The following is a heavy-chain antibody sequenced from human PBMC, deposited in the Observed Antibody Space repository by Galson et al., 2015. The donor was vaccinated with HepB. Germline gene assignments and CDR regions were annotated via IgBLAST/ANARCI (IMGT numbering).Heavy chain of an antibody. V-gene: IGHV3-30*04. CDR1: GFTFSTYV. Sequence: SLRLSCAASGFTFSTYVMHWVRQAPGKGLEWVAVLLPDDSYKNYADSVKGRFTVSRDNSKKRYYLQMSSLKSEDTAVYYCVKPPYDYDGSGYPHAFDIWGQGTMVTVSS. D-gene: IGHD3-22*01. CDR3: VKPPYDYDGSGYPHAFDI. CDR2: LLPDDSYK. J-gene: IGHJ3*02.